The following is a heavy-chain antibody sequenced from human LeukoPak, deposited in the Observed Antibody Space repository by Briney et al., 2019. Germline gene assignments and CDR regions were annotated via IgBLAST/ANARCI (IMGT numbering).Heavy chain of an antibody. CDR2: ISYDGSNK. Sequence: GGSLRLSCAASGFTFSSYGMHWVRQAPGKGLAWVAVISYDGSNKYYADSVKGRFTISRDNSKNTLYLQMNSLRAEDTAVYYCASGYDSSGYYYYGMDVWGQGTTVTVSS. D-gene: IGHD3-22*01. CDR1: GFTFSSYG. V-gene: IGHV3-30*03. J-gene: IGHJ6*02. CDR3: ASGYDSSGYYYYGMDV.